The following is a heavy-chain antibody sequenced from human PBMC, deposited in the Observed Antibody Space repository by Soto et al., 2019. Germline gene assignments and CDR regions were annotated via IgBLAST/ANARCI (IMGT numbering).Heavy chain of an antibody. CDR1: GGSISSYY. V-gene: IGHV4-59*01. D-gene: IGHD3-10*01. CDR2: IYYSVST. CDR3: ARGHYGSPPGYFDY. Sequence: PSETLSLTCTVSGGSISSYYWSWIRQPPGKGLEWIGYIYYSVSTNYNPSLKSRVTISVDTSKNQFSLKLSSVTTADTAMYYCARGHYGSPPGYFDYWGQGTLVTVSS. J-gene: IGHJ4*02.